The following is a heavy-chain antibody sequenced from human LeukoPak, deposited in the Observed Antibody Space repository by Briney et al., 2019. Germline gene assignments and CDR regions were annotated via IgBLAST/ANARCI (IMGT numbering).Heavy chain of an antibody. Sequence: GGSLRLSCASSGITFSTYSMNWVRQAPGKGLEWVSSISSGSSYIYYADSVKGRFTISRDNAKNSLFLQMNSLRPEDTAVYYCTRGLNYWGQGTLVTVSS. V-gene: IGHV3-21*01. CDR3: TRGLNY. J-gene: IGHJ4*02. CDR2: ISSGSSYI. CDR1: GITFSTYS.